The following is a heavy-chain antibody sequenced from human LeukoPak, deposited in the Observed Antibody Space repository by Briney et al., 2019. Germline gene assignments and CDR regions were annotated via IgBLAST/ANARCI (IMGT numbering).Heavy chain of an antibody. J-gene: IGHJ4*02. CDR3: ARGPVRLARPYDY. Sequence: SETLSLTCTVQGGSLSGAYWTWIRQPPGKGLEWIGEINHTGSTNYNPSFKSRVTMSADTPKNQVSLNLTSVTAADTAVYYCARGPVRLARPYDYWGQGSLVTVSS. D-gene: IGHD3-9*01. V-gene: IGHV4-34*01. CDR1: GGSLSGAY. CDR2: INHTGST.